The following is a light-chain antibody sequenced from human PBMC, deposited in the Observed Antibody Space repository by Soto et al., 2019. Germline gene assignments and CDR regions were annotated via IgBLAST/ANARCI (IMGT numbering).Light chain of an antibody. CDR3: QQFNSCPWT. V-gene: IGKV1-5*01. CDR1: QSISSL. Sequence: DIQMTQSPSTLSASVGDGVTITCRASQSISSLLSWYHQKPGKAPKLLIYPASSLESGVPSRFSGSGSGTQFTFTISSLQPDDFATYYCQQFNSCPWTFGQGTKV. CDR2: PAS. J-gene: IGKJ1*01.